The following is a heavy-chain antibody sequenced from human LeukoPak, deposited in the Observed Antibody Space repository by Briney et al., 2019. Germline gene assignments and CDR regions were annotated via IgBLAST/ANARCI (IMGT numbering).Heavy chain of an antibody. CDR2: ISNDGDK. CDR1: GFTVSSNY. V-gene: IGHV3-53*01. J-gene: IGHJ4*02. CDR3: AGDKTTGGWYEFDY. Sequence: GGSLRLSCAASGFTVSSNYMSWVRQGPGKGLECVSVISNDGDKYYADSVKGRFTISRDTSKNTVSLQTNSLRAEDTAVYYCAGDKTTGGWYEFDYWGQGTLVTVSS. D-gene: IGHD6-19*01.